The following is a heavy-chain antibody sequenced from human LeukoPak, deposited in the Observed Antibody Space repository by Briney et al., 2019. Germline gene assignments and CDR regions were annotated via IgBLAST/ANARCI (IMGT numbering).Heavy chain of an antibody. CDR2: IKQDGSEK. D-gene: IGHD3-22*01. CDR3: AKASAMIVVVSKHFDY. CDR1: GFTFSDYY. J-gene: IGHJ4*02. V-gene: IGHV3-7*03. Sequence: GGSLRLSCVASGFTFSDYYMTWVRQPPGKGLERVANIKQDGSEKYYVDSVKGRFTISRDNAKNSLFLQMNSLRAEDTAVYYCAKASAMIVVVSKHFDYWGQGTLVTVSS.